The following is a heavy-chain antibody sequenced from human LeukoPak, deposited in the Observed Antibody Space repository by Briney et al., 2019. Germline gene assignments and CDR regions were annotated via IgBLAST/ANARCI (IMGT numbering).Heavy chain of an antibody. Sequence: SETLTPTCTVSGGSISSYCWSWIRQPPGKGLEWIGYIYYSGSTNYNPSLKSRVTISVDTSKNQFSLKLSSVTAADTAVYYCARGDGATNGYYYYYYMEVWGKGTTVTVSS. CDR3: ARGDGATNGYYYYYYMEV. CDR1: GGSISSYC. J-gene: IGHJ6*03. V-gene: IGHV4-59*01. D-gene: IGHD1-26*01. CDR2: IYYSGST.